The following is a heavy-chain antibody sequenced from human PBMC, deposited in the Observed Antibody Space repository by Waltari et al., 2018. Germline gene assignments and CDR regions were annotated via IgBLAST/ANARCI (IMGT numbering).Heavy chain of an antibody. CDR2: IYYSGSP. Sequence: QLQLQESGPGLVKPSETLSLTCTVSGGSISSSSYYWGWIRQPPGKGMEWIGSIYYSGSPYYNPSLKSRVTISVDTSKNQFSLKLSSVTAADTAVYYCARDLNGVYYGSGSYYADYWGQGTLVTVSS. D-gene: IGHD3-10*01. J-gene: IGHJ4*02. V-gene: IGHV4-39*07. CDR3: ARDLNGVYYGSGSYYADY. CDR1: GGSISSSSYY.